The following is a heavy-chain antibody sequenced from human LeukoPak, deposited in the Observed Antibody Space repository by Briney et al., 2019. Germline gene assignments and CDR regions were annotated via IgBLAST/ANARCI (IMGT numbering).Heavy chain of an antibody. CDR1: GFTFSSYA. V-gene: IGHV3-23*01. Sequence: GGSLRLSCAASGFTFSSYAMSWVRQAPGKGLEWVSAISGSGGRTYYADSVKGRFTSSRDNSKHTLYLQMNSLRAEDTAVYYCAPRADYYDSSGMDYWGQGTLVTVSS. CDR2: ISGSGGRT. D-gene: IGHD3-22*01. J-gene: IGHJ4*02. CDR3: APRADYYDSSGMDY.